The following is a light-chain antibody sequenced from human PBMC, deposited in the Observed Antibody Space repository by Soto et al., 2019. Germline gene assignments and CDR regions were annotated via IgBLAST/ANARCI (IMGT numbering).Light chain of an antibody. CDR1: QSVSSNY. Sequence: IVLTQSPGTQSLSPGERATLSCRASQSVSSNYLAWYQQKPGQAPRPLIYGASSRATGIPDRFSGSGAGTDFTLTISRLEPEDFAVYYCQQYGSSPWTFGQGTKVDIK. J-gene: IGKJ1*01. CDR3: QQYGSSPWT. V-gene: IGKV3-20*01. CDR2: GAS.